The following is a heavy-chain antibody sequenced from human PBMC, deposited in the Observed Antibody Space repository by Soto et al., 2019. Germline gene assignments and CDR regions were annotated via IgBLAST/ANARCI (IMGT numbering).Heavy chain of an antibody. Sequence: GESLKISCKGSGYSFTSYWIGWVRQRPGKGLEWMGIIYPGDSDTRYSPSFQGQVTISADKSISTAYLQWSSLKASDTAMYYCARLAKNCSSTNCYLYYYYGMQVCGQETTVTGSS. D-gene: IGHD2-2*01. J-gene: IGHJ6*01. V-gene: IGHV5-51*01. CDR2: IYPGDSDT. CDR1: GYSFTSYW. CDR3: ARLAKNCSSTNCYLYYYYGMQV.